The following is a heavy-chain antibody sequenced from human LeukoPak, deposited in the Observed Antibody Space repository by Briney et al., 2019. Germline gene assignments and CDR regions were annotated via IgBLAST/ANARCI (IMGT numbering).Heavy chain of an antibody. CDR2: VYYSGST. CDR3: ARHSRYCSSSNCYSFDH. V-gene: IGHV4-59*08. J-gene: IGHJ4*02. D-gene: IGHD2-15*01. CDR1: GGSISSYY. Sequence: SETLSLTCSVSGGSISSYYWSFIRQPPGKGLEWIGYVYYSGSTNYNPSLKSRVTISVDTSKNQFSLKLSSVTAAGTAVYYCARHSRYCSSSNCYSFDHWGQGTLVTVSS.